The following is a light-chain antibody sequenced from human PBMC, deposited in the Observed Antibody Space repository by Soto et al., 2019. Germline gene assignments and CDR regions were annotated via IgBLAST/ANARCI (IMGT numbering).Light chain of an antibody. CDR2: EVT. V-gene: IGLV2-8*01. CDR3: SSYAGSNNFV. J-gene: IGLJ1*01. Sequence: QSALTQPPSASGSPGQSVTISCTGTSSDVGAYDYVSWFQQHPGKAPKLMIYEVTKRPSGVPDRFSGSKSGNTASLTVSGRQAEDEADYYCSSYAGSNNFVFGTGTKLTVL. CDR1: SSDVGAYDY.